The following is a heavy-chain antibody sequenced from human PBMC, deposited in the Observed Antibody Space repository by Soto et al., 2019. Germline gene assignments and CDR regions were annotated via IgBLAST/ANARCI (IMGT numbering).Heavy chain of an antibody. D-gene: IGHD2-21*01. CDR3: ARAYTSDFGH. Sequence: QITLKESGPTLVKPTQTLTLTCTFSGFSFGVSGVGVGWIRQPPGRALEWLGLVFWNDDKRYSPSLESRLTLTKDTSNNQVVLTVTNLDPGNTGTYYCARAYTSDFGHWGQGTLVSVSS. CDR2: VFWNDDK. J-gene: IGHJ4*02. V-gene: IGHV2-5*01. CDR1: GFSFGVSGVG.